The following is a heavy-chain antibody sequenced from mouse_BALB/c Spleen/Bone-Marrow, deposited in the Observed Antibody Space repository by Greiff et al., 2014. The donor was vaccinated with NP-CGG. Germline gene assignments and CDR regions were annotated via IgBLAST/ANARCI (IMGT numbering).Heavy chain of an antibody. J-gene: IGHJ3*01. Sequence: VKLMESGAELVKPGASVKLSCKASGYTFTSYDINWVRQRPEQGLEWIGWIFPGDGSTKYSEKFKGKATLTTDKSSSTAYMQLSRLTSEDSAVYFCARRVYYDYDGGAWFAYWGQGTLVTVSA. D-gene: IGHD2-4*01. CDR2: IFPGDGST. V-gene: IGHV1-85*01. CDR1: GYTFTSYD. CDR3: ARRVYYDYDGGAWFAY.